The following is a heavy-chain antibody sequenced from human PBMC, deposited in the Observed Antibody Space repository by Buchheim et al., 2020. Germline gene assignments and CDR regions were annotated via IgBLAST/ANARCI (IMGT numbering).Heavy chain of an antibody. CDR3: ARSSLDTAMADPFWYYYYYGMDV. D-gene: IGHD5-18*01. CDR1: GYTFTSYA. J-gene: IGHJ6*02. Sequence: QVQLVQSGSELKKPGASVKVSCKASGYTFTSYAMNWVRQAPGQGLEWMGRINTNTGNPTYAQGFTGRFVFSLDTSVSTAYLQISSLKAEDTAVYYCARSSLDTAMADPFWYYYYYGMDVWGQGTT. V-gene: IGHV7-4-1*02. CDR2: INTNTGNP.